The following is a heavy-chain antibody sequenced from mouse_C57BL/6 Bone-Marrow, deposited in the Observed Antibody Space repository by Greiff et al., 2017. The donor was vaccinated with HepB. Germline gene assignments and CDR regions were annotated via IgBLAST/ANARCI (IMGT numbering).Heavy chain of an antibody. Sequence: DVHLVESGGGLVQPGGSLKLSCAASGFTFSDYYMYWVRQTPEKRLEWVAYISNGGGSTYYPDTVKGRFTISRDNAKNTLYLQMSRLKSEDTAMYYCARLGITTGYYFDYWGQGTTLTVSS. V-gene: IGHV5-12*01. D-gene: IGHD2-4*01. CDR2: ISNGGGST. CDR1: GFTFSDYY. CDR3: ARLGITTGYYFDY. J-gene: IGHJ2*01.